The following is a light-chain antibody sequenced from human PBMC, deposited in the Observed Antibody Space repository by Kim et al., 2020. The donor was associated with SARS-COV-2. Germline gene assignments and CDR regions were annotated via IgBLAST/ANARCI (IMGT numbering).Light chain of an antibody. V-gene: IGKV1-5*01. CDR3: QQYNSYSWT. Sequence: GDRVTITCRASQSISSWLAWYQQKPGKAPKLLVYDASSLESGVPSRFSGSGSGTEFTLTISSLQPDDFATYYCQQYNSYSWTFGQGTKVDIK. CDR1: QSISSW. CDR2: DAS. J-gene: IGKJ1*01.